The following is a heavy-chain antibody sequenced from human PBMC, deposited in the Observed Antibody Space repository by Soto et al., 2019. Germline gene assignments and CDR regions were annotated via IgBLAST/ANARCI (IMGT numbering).Heavy chain of an antibody. CDR3: ARELSLPGIAAVRFDP. J-gene: IGHJ5*02. D-gene: IGHD6-13*01. CDR1: GGSISSGGYY. V-gene: IGHV4-31*03. Sequence: SETLSLTCTVSGGSISSGGYYWSWIRQHPGKGLEWIGYIYYSGSTYYNPSLKSRVTISVDTSKNQFSLKLSSVTAADTAVYYCARELSLPGIAAVRFDPWGQGTLVTVSS. CDR2: IYYSGST.